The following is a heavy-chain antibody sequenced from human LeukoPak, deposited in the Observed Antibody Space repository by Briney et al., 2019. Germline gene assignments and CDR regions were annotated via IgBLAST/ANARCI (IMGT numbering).Heavy chain of an antibody. CDR1: GYTFTSYG. J-gene: IGHJ4*02. CDR3: ARVSSTVVTPPLD. V-gene: IGHV1-18*01. Sequence: ASVKVSCKASGYTFTSYGISWVRQAPGQGLEWMGWISAYNGNTNYAQKLQGRDTMTTDTSTSTAYMELRSLRSGDTAVYYCARVSSTVVTPPLDWGQGTLVTVSS. D-gene: IGHD4-23*01. CDR2: ISAYNGNT.